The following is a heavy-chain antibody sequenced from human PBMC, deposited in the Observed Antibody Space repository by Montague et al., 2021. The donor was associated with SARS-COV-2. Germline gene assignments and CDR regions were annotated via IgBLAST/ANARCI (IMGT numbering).Heavy chain of an antibody. J-gene: IGHJ3*01. CDR3: ARDQDVVLPGAVVWHDPFDL. Sequence: SLRLSCAASGIPVSNNYMNWVRQAPGKGLEWVSLIYTGGATYYADFVKGRFTISRDTSKNTLYLQMNSLRVDDTAVYYCARDQDVVLPGAVVWHDPFDLWGQGTMVTVSS. D-gene: IGHD2-2*01. CDR2: IYTGGAT. CDR1: GIPVSNNY. V-gene: IGHV3-66*01.